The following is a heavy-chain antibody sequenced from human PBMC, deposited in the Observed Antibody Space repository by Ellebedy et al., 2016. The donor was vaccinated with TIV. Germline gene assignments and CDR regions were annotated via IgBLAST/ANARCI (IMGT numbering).Heavy chain of an antibody. D-gene: IGHD1-26*01. Sequence: GESLKISCSASGFTFSRNTMHWVRQAPGKGLEYVSAISSNGGSTYYADSVKGRFTISRENAKNSLYLQMNGLRAGDTAVYYCAREGVGASLDYWGQGTLVTVSS. V-gene: IGHV3-64*04. CDR1: GFTFSRNT. CDR2: ISSNGGST. CDR3: AREGVGASLDY. J-gene: IGHJ4*02.